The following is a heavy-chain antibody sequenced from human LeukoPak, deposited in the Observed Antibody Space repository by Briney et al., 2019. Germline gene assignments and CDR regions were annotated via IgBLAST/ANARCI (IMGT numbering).Heavy chain of an antibody. J-gene: IGHJ4*02. D-gene: IGHD3-3*01. CDR3: ARGASYYDFWSGYPKYYFDY. CDR2: IYYSGST. Sequence: SETLSLTCTVSGGSISSYYWSWIRQPPGKGLEWIGYIYYSGSTNYNPSLKSRVTMSVDTSKNQFSLKLSSVAAADTAVYYCARGASYYDFWSGYPKYYFDYWGQGTLVTVS. CDR1: GGSISSYY. V-gene: IGHV4-59*12.